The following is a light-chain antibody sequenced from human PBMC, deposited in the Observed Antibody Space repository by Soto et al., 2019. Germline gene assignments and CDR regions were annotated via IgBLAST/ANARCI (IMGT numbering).Light chain of an antibody. J-gene: IGKJ1*01. V-gene: IGKV1-39*01. CDR1: QSISSY. CDR2: DAT. CDR3: QQSDVSPRT. Sequence: DIQMTQSPSSLSASVGDRFTITCRASQSISSYLNWYQQRPGKAPNPLIYDATRLHSGVPPRFSGSGYGTDFTLTITSLQLEDFATYYCQQSDVSPRTFGQGTKVDIK.